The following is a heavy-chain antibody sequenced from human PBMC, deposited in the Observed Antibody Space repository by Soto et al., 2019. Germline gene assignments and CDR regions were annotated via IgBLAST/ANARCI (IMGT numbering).Heavy chain of an antibody. D-gene: IGHD6-19*01. CDR2: INAGNGNT. J-gene: IGHJ4*02. Sequence: QVQLVQSGAEVKKPGASVKVSCKASGYTFTSYAMHWVRQAPGQRLEWMGWINAGNGNTKYSQKFQARVTITRDTSSSTAYMELSSLRSEDTTVYYCARDLVGWTYYWGQGTLVTVSS. CDR1: GYTFTSYA. V-gene: IGHV1-3*01. CDR3: ARDLVGWTYY.